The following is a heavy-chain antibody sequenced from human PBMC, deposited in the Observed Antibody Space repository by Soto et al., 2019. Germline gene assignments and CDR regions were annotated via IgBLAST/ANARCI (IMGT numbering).Heavy chain of an antibody. CDR1: GFSISSGCFY. D-gene: IGHD3-9*01. Sequence: SETLSLTCAVSGFSISSGCFYWSWIRQHTGKGQEWIGEINHSGNTNYNPSLKSRVTISVDKSKNQFSLKLSSVTAADTAVYYCASQGLPYFDWSPTPLYYMDVWGKGTTVTVS. J-gene: IGHJ6*03. CDR2: INHSGNT. V-gene: IGHV4-31*11. CDR3: ASQGLPYFDWSPTPLYYMDV.